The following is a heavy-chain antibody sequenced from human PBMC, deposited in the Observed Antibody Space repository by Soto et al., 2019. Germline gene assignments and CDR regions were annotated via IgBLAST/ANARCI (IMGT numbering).Heavy chain of an antibody. V-gene: IGHV1-69*06. CDR2: IIPIFGTA. Sequence: ASVKVSCKASGGTFSSYAISWVRQAPGQGLEWMGGIIPIFGTANYAQKFQGRVTITADKSTSTAYMELSSLRSENTAVYYCARDPPMVRGVIIAQKKHGMDVWGQGTTVTVSS. D-gene: IGHD3-10*01. J-gene: IGHJ6*02. CDR3: ARDPPMVRGVIIAQKKHGMDV. CDR1: GGTFSSYA.